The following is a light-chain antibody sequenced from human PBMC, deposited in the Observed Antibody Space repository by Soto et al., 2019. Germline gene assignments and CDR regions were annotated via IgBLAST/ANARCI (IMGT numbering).Light chain of an antibody. V-gene: IGKV1-39*01. CDR3: QQSYIMPFT. CDR2: AAS. Sequence: DIQMTQSPSSLSASVGDRVTITCRASQSINTYLNWYQQKPGKAPKLLIFAASSLQSGVPSRFSGSGSGTDFTLTISILQPDDFATYYCQQSYIMPFTFGPGTKVDIK. CDR1: QSINTY. J-gene: IGKJ3*01.